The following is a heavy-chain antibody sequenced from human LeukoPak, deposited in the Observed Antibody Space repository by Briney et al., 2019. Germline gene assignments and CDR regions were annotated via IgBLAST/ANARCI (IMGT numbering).Heavy chain of an antibody. CDR1: GGSISSGSYY. V-gene: IGHV4-61*02. Sequence: PSETLSLTCTVSGGSISSGSYYWSWIRQPAGKGLEWIGRIYTSGSTNYNPSLKSRVTISVDTSKNQFSLKLSSVTAADTAVYYCARTYKHPDNWFDPWGQGTLVTVSS. J-gene: IGHJ5*02. CDR3: ARTYKHPDNWFDP. D-gene: IGHD1-1*01. CDR2: IYTSGST.